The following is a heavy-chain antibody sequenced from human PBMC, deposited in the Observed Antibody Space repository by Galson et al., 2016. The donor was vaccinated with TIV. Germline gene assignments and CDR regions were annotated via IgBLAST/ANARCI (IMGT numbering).Heavy chain of an antibody. D-gene: IGHD3-22*01. CDR3: ARCYDSSGNRGRFDH. Sequence: SLRLSCAASGLTVSTNYMSWVRQAPGKGLEWVSILYSDGSAYYADSVKGRFTIYRDNFKNTVYLQLNSLRAEDTAVYYCARCYDSSGNRGRFDHWGQGTLVTVSS. V-gene: IGHV3-53*01. CDR1: GLTVSTNY. J-gene: IGHJ4*02. CDR2: LYSDGSA.